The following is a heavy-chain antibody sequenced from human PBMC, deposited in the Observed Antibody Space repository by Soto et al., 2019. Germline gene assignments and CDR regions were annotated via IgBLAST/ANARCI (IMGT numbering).Heavy chain of an antibody. V-gene: IGHV3-48*01. CDR2: ISSSSTTK. D-gene: IGHD2-15*01. CDR1: GFTFSSYS. CDR3: ARDGCSGSNCVNWFDP. J-gene: IGHJ5*02. Sequence: EVQLVESGGGLVQPGGSLRLSCAASGFTFSSYSMNLVRQAPGKGLEWVSYISSSSTTKYYADSVKGRFTISRDNAKNSLYRQMNSLRAEDTAVYYCARDGCSGSNCVNWFDPWGQGTLVTVSS.